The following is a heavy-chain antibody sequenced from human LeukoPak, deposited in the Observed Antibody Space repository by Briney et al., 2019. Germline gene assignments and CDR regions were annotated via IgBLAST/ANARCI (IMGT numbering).Heavy chain of an antibody. CDR1: GFTFSSYW. CDR3: ARAWGYYYDSSGYYGFPFDY. V-gene: IGHV3-74*01. CDR2: INSDGSST. D-gene: IGHD3-22*01. Sequence: GGSLRLSCAASGFTFSSYWMHWVRHAPGKGLVWVSRINSDGSSTSYADSVKGRFTISRDNAKNTLYLQMNSLRAEDTAVYYCARAWGYYYDSSGYYGFPFDYWGQGTLVTVSS. J-gene: IGHJ4*02.